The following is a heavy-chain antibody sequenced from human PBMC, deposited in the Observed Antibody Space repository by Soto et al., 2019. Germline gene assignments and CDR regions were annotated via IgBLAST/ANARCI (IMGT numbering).Heavy chain of an antibody. CDR2: INHSGST. J-gene: IGHJ4*02. CDR1: GGSFSGYY. CDR3: ARGRGYSYGYYVY. V-gene: IGHV4-34*01. D-gene: IGHD5-18*01. Sequence: QVQLQQWGAGLLKPSETLSLTCAVYGGSFSGYYWSWIRQPPGKGLEWIGEINHSGSTNYNPSLKSRVTISVDTSKNQISLKLSSVTAADTAVYYCARGRGYSYGYYVYWGQGTLVTVSS.